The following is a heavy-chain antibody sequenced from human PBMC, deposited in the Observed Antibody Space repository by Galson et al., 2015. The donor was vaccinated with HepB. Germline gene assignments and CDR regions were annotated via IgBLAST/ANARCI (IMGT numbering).Heavy chain of an antibody. V-gene: IGHV3-48*01. CDR2: ISGSSSSI. CDR3: ARGPHIVVVTGLHYYFDY. CDR1: GFTFSGFG. Sequence: SLRLSCAASGFTFSGFGMNWVRQAPGKGLEWVSYISGSSSSIYYADSVKGRFTITRDNAKNSLYLQMNSLRAEDTAVYFCARGPHIVVVTGLHYYFDYWGQGALVTVPS. D-gene: IGHD2-21*02. J-gene: IGHJ4*02.